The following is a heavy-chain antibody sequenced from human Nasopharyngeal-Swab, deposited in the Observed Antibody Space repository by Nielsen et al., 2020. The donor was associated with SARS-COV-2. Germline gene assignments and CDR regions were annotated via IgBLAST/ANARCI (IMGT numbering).Heavy chain of an antibody. CDR1: GNSFSSHW. J-gene: IGHJ6*03. Sequence: GESLKISCKGPGNSFSSHWIGWVRQMPGTGLEWMGRIDPSDSYTNYSPSFQGHVTISADKSISTAYLQWSSLKASDTAMYYCARPPEQQLVRGYYYYYYMDVWGKGTTVTVSS. V-gene: IGHV5-10-1*01. CDR2: IDPSDSYT. CDR3: ARPPEQQLVRGYYYYYYMDV. D-gene: IGHD6-13*01.